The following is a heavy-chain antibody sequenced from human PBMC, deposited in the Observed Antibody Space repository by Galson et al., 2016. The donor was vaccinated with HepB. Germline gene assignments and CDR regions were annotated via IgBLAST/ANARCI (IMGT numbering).Heavy chain of an antibody. CDR2: IYHSGNT. V-gene: IGHV4-59*02. J-gene: IGHJ3*02. CDR3: AGGYRSAWYTI. D-gene: IGHD6-19*01. CDR1: GDSVTNYF. Sequence: ETLSLTCAVSGDSVTNYFWAWLRQPPGKRLEWIGYIYHSGNTNYSPSLRSRVGISVDNSNNHFSLNLTSVSAADTAVYYCAGGYRSAWYTIWGRGTMVTVSS.